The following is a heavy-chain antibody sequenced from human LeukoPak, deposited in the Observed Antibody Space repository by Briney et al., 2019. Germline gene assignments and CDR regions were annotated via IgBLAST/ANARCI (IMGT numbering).Heavy chain of an antibody. D-gene: IGHD6-13*01. J-gene: IGHJ4*02. CDR2: INHSGST. V-gene: IGHV4-34*01. Sequence: PSETLSLTCAVYGGSFSGYYWSWIRQPPGKGLEWIGEINHSGSTNYNPSLKSRVTISVDTSKNQFSLKLSSVTAADTAVYYCARGEGAAAGNYWGQGTLVTVSS. CDR3: ARGEGAAAGNY. CDR1: GGSFSGYY.